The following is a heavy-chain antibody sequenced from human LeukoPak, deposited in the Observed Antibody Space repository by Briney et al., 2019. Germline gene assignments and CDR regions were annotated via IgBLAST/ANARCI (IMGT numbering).Heavy chain of an antibody. D-gene: IGHD5-24*01. CDR3: ARASKPWLQLT. CDR1: GFTPSTYW. CDR2: IKEDGSEK. Sequence: HPGGSLRLSSAASGFTPSTYWMIWGRQAEGPGLEWVGNIKEDGSEKRYADSVRGRFTISRDNAQTSIYLQMNSLRAEDTAVYYCARASKPWLQLTWGQGTLVTVSS. J-gene: IGHJ5*02. V-gene: IGHV3-7*05.